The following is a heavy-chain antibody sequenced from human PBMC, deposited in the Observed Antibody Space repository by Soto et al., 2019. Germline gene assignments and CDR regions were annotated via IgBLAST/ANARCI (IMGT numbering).Heavy chain of an antibody. V-gene: IGHV4-59*01. CDR3: ARDTSSGWPDY. CDR1: GGSISSYY. CDR2: IYYSGST. Sequence: SETLSLTCTVSGGSISSYYWSWIRQPPGKGLEWTGYIYYSGSTNYNPSLKSRVTILLDTSKNQFSLKLSSVTVADTAVYYCARDTSSGWPDYWGQGTLVTVSS. D-gene: IGHD6-19*01. J-gene: IGHJ4*02.